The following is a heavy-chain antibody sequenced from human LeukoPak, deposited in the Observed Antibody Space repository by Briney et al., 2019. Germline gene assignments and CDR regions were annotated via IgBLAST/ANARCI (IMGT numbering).Heavy chain of an antibody. CDR1: GDSVSSNSAA. CDR3: ARDHRIAVAALHY. CDR2: IYYRSKWYN. Sequence: SQSLSLTSAISGDSVSSNSAAWNWIRQSPSRGLEWLGCIYYRSKWYNAYAVSVKSRVTINPDTSKNQLSLQPNSVTPEDTAVYYCARDHRIAVAALHYWGQEPLVTVSS. D-gene: IGHD6-19*01. V-gene: IGHV6-1*01. J-gene: IGHJ4*02.